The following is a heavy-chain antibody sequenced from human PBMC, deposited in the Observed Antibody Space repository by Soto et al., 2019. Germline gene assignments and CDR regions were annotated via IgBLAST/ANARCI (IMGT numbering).Heavy chain of an antibody. CDR3: AKWARDCSCSSCFYFYGMDV. V-gene: IGHV3-23*01. J-gene: IGHJ6*02. CDR1: GFTFSSYA. D-gene: IGHD2-2*01. CDR2: ISGSGGGI. Sequence: EVQLLESGGGLAQPGGSLRLSCAASGFTFSSYAMSWVRQAPGKGLEWISTISGSGGGIYYTDSVKGRFTISRDNSKNTVYLQMNSLRVADTAVYYCAKWARDCSCSSCFYFYGMDVWGQETTVTVSS.